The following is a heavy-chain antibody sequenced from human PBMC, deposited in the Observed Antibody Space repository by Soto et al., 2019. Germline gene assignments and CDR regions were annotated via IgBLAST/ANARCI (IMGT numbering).Heavy chain of an antibody. CDR1: GYTFSNYG. J-gene: IGHJ4*02. CDR3: ARERQWKPLTY. D-gene: IGHD1-1*01. V-gene: IGHV1-18*04. Sequence: QVRLEQSGPEVKKPGASMKVSCKASGYTFSNYGITWVRQAPGQGLEWMGWVSAYNRNTNYAQKFEDRVTMTTDTSTGTAYMALMRLRPADTAVYFCARERQWKPLTYLGQGTPVTVSS. CDR2: VSAYNRNT.